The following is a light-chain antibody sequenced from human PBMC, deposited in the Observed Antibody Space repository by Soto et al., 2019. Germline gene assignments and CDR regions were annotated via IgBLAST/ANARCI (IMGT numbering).Light chain of an antibody. CDR3: QQYNNWPLT. CDR2: VAS. Sequence: EIVMAQSPATLSSSPPERVTLSCRASQSIRSNLAWYQQRPGQTPRLLIFVASTRATGIPARSTGSGSGTEFTLTISSLQSDDFAMYYCQQYNNWPLTFGGGTKV. J-gene: IGKJ4*01. V-gene: IGKV3-15*01. CDR1: QSIRSN.